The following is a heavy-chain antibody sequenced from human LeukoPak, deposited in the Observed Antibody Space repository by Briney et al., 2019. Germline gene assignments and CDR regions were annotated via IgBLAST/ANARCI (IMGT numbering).Heavy chain of an antibody. J-gene: IGHJ4*02. V-gene: IGHV4-59*12. CDR2: IYYSGST. CDR1: GGSFSGYY. Sequence: SETLSLTCAVYGGSFSGYYWSWIRQPPGKGLEWIGYIYYSGSTNYNPSLKSRVTISVDTSKNQFSLKLSSVTAADTAVYYCARGGAQYCRGFSASCYPGGYWGQGTLVTVSS. D-gene: IGHD2-2*01. CDR3: ARGGAQYCRGFSASCYPGGY.